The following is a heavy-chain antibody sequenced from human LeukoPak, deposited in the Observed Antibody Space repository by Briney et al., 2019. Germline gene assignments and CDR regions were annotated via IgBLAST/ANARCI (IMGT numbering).Heavy chain of an antibody. V-gene: IGHV3-74*01. CDR3: ARAPSEIGGYYPEYFRH. Sequence: GGSLRLSCAASGFTFSSYWMHWVRQIPGKGLVWVSRIKSDGSTNYADSVKGRFIISRDNAKNTLSLQMNSLRAEDTGVYYCARAPSEIGGYYPEYFRHWGQGTLVTVSS. D-gene: IGHD3-22*01. J-gene: IGHJ1*01. CDR1: GFTFSSYW. CDR2: IKSDGST.